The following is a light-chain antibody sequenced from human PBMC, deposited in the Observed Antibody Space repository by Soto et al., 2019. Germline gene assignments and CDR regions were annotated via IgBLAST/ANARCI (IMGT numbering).Light chain of an antibody. CDR2: AAS. Sequence: DIQMTQSPSSLSASVGDRVTITCRASQGINTHLAWYQQKPGRVPKLLIYAASTLHSGVQSRFGGSGTGTDFTLTISSLQPEDVATYYCQKYNSAPWTFGQGTKVEIK. V-gene: IGKV1-27*01. CDR3: QKYNSAPWT. CDR1: QGINTH. J-gene: IGKJ1*01.